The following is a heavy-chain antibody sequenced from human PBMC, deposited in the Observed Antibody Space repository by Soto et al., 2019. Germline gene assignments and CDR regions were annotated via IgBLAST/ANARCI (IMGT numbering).Heavy chain of an antibody. Sequence: PGGSLRLSCAASGFIFSDYAMTWVRQTPGKGLEWVSAITSSGSSTYFADSLKGRITISRDNSKNTLSLQMDSLRVEDTAIYYCAKGVEGYFLSSFDSWGQGA. CDR3: AKGVEGYFLSSFDS. D-gene: IGHD1-26*01. J-gene: IGHJ4*02. V-gene: IGHV3-23*01. CDR1: GFIFSDYA. CDR2: ITSSGSST.